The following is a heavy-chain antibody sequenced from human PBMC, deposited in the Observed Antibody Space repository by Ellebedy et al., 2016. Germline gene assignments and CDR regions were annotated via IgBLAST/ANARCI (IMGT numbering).Heavy chain of an antibody. V-gene: IGHV3-74*01. CDR2: INSDGNNT. Sequence: GGSLRLSCAASGFTFSSYWMDWVRQAPGKGLVWVSRINSDGNNTTYADSVKGRFTISRDNAKNTLYLQMNSLRAEDTAVYYCARGYCGGDCYYWYFDLWGRGTLVTVSS. CDR1: GFTFSSYW. CDR3: ARGYCGGDCYYWYFDL. J-gene: IGHJ2*01. D-gene: IGHD2-21*02.